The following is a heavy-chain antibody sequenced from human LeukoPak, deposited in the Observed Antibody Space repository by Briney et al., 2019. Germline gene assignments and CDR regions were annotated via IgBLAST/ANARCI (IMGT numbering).Heavy chain of an antibody. CDR2: IRYDGSNK. CDR3: ANRDFDY. CDR1: GFTFSSYG. V-gene: IGHV3-30*02. J-gene: IGHJ4*02. Sequence: GGSLRLSCAASGFTFSSYGMHWVRQAPGKGLEWVAFIRYDGSNKCYADSVKGRFTISRDNSKNTLYLQMNSLRAEDTAVYYCANRDFDYWGQGTLVTVSS.